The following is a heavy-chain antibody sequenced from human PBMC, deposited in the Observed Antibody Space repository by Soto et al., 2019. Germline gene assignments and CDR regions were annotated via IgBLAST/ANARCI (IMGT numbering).Heavy chain of an antibody. CDR2: ISAYNGNT. D-gene: IGHD5-12*01. CDR3: ARDPHLDGYNSNPFGFDI. Sequence: GASVKVSCKASGYTFTSYGISWVRQAPGQGLEWMGWISAYNGNTNYAQKLQGRVTMTTDTSTSTAYMELRSLRSDDTAVYYCARDPHLDGYNSNPFGFDIWGQGTMVTVSS. V-gene: IGHV1-18*01. J-gene: IGHJ3*02. CDR1: GYTFTSYG.